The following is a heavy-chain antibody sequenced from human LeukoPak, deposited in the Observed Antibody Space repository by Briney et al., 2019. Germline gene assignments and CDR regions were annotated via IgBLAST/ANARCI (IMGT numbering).Heavy chain of an antibody. CDR3: ARVHRYCTNGVCPTGFDP. Sequence: PSETLSLTCTVSGGSISSYYWSWIRQPPGKGLEWIGYIYYSGSTNYNPSLKSRATISVDTSKNQFSLKLSSVTAADTAVYYCARVHRYCTNGVCPTGFDPWGQGTLVTVSS. V-gene: IGHV4-59*01. CDR1: GGSISSYY. D-gene: IGHD2-8*01. CDR2: IYYSGST. J-gene: IGHJ5*02.